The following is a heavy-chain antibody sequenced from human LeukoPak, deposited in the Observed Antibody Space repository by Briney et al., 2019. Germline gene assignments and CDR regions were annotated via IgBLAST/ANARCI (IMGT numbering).Heavy chain of an antibody. D-gene: IGHD3-3*01. J-gene: IGHJ5*02. V-gene: IGHV4-59*12. CDR1: GGSISSYY. Sequence: PSETLSLTCTVSGGSISSYYWSWIRQPPGKGLEWVGYIYYSGSTNYNPSLKSRVTISVDTSKNQFSLKLSSVTAADTAVYYCARSPRDDFWSGPNWFDPWGQGTLVTVSS. CDR3: ARSPRDDFWSGPNWFDP. CDR2: IYYSGST.